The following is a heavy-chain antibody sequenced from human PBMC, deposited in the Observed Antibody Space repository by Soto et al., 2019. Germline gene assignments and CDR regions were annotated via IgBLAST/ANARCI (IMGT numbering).Heavy chain of an antibody. CDR3: ARDGRMTTSPGAFDI. V-gene: IGHV3-53*01. Sequence: GGGLIQPGGSLRLSCAASGFTVSSNYMSWVRQAPGKGLEWVSVIYSGGSTYYADSVKGRFTISRDNSKNTLYLQMNSLRAEDTAVYYCARDGRMTTSPGAFDIWGQGIMVTVSS. CDR2: IYSGGST. D-gene: IGHD4-17*01. CDR1: GFTVSSNY. J-gene: IGHJ3*02.